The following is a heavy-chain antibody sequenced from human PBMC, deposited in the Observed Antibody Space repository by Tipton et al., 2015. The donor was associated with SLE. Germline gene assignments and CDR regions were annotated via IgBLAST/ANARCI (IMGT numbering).Heavy chain of an antibody. CDR1: GGSFSGYY. D-gene: IGHD3-10*01. CDR2: INHSGST. V-gene: IGHV4-34*01. CDR3: ARGPGIERNYYYYYYMDV. Sequence: TLSLTCAVYGGSFSGYYWSWIRQTPGKGLEWIGEINHSGSTNYNPSLKSRVTISVDTSKNQFSLKLGSVTAADTAMYYCARGPGIERNYYYYYYMDVWGEGTAVTVSS. J-gene: IGHJ6*03.